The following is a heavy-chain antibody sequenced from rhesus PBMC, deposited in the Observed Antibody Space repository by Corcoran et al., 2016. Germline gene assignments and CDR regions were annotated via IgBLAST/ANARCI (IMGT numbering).Heavy chain of an antibody. CDR1: GGSISSTYW. CDR2: IYGGVGGT. CDR3: ASSRSKVAIIRDD. D-gene: IGHD3-3*01. J-gene: IGHJ4*01. Sequence: QVQLQESGPAVVKPSETLSLTCAVSGGSISSTYWWSWILQSPGKGLEWIGGIYGGVGGTAYTPTLTSRVTMSIDKSKNQFSLKLGSVTAADTAVYYCASSRSKVAIIRDDWGQGVLVTVSS. V-gene: IGHV4-93*02.